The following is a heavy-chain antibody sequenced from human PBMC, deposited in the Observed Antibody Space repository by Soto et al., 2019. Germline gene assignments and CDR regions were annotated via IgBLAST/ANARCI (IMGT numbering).Heavy chain of an antibody. V-gene: IGHV4-39*01. J-gene: IGHJ4*01. D-gene: IGHD5-18*01. CDR1: GGSISSGCYY. CDR2: FFIGGNT. Sequence: SETLCLTWTVSGGSISSGCYYWGRMRQPPGQGLEWIASFFIGGNTYYNPYLNSRVTISVDTSKNPFSLKPSSVTAADTAVYYCSRQYGYSFDYWGQGTLVTVSS. CDR3: SRQYGYSFDY.